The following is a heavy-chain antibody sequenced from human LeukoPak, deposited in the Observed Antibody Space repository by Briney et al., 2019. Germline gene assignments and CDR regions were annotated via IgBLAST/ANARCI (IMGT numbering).Heavy chain of an antibody. D-gene: IGHD3-10*01. V-gene: IGHV4-34*01. CDR3: ARRSITMVRGAARGPIDY. CDR1: GGSFSGYC. CDR2: INHSGST. Sequence: PSETLSLTCAVYGGSFSGYCWSWIRQPPGKGLEWIGEINHSGSTNYNPSLKSRVTISVDTSKNQFSLKLSSVTAADTAVYYCARRSITMVRGAARGPIDYWGQGTLVTVSS. J-gene: IGHJ4*02.